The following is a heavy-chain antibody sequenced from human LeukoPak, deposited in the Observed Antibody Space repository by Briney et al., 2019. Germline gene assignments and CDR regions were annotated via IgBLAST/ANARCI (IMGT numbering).Heavy chain of an antibody. CDR2: INPSGGST. CDR3: ARARRETIFGVVTHFDY. CDR1: GYTFTSYY. J-gene: IGHJ4*02. Sequence: ASVTVSCKASGYTFTSYYMHWVRQAPGQGLEWMGLINPSGGSTSYAQKFQGRVTMTRDTFTSTVYMELSSLRSEDTAVYYCARARRETIFGVVTHFDYWGQGTLVTVSS. D-gene: IGHD3-3*01. V-gene: IGHV1-46*01.